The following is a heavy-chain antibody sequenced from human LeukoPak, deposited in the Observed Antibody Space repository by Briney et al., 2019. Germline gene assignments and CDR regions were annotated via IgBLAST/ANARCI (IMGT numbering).Heavy chain of an antibody. CDR3: AKDSSSGTYLDY. J-gene: IGHJ4*02. CDR1: GFTFSTYD. Sequence: GGSLRLSCAASGFTFSTYDMSWVRQAPGKGLEWVSAISGSGGSTYYADSVKGRFTISRDNSKNTLYLQLKSLRAEDTAVYYCAKDSSSGTYLDYWGQGTLVTVSS. D-gene: IGHD1-26*01. CDR2: ISGSGGST. V-gene: IGHV3-23*01.